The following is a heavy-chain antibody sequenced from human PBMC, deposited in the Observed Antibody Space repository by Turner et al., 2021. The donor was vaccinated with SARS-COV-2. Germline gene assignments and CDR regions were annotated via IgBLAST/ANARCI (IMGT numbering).Heavy chain of an antibody. CDR2: ISYDGKDK. J-gene: IGHJ6*02. Sequence: QVQLVESGGGVVQPGRSLRLSCAASGFALSSFSMHWVRQSPVKVLEWVAAISYDGKDKTYADSVMGRFSISRDNSENTLSLQMDSLSPDDTAVYFCARDFVEVVPVITPTYYDYYGLDVCGQGTTVTVSS. CDR1: GFALSSFS. D-gene: IGHD2-21*01. V-gene: IGHV3-30*04. CDR3: ARDFVEVVPVITPTYYDYYGLDV.